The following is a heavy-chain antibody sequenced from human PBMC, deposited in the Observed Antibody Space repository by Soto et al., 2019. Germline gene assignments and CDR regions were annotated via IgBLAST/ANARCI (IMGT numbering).Heavy chain of an antibody. CDR3: ARTHDYVKLNWFDP. CDR1: GGSISSSSYY. Sequence: SETLSLTCTVSGGSISSSSYYWGWIRQPPGKGLEWIGSIYYSGSTYYNPSLKSRVTISVDTSKNQFSLKLSSVTAADTAVYYCARTHDYVKLNWFDPWGQGTLVTVS. D-gene: IGHD4-17*01. V-gene: IGHV4-39*01. J-gene: IGHJ5*02. CDR2: IYYSGST.